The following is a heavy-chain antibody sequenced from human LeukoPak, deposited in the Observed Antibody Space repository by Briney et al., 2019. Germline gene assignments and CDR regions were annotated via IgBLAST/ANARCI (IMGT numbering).Heavy chain of an antibody. V-gene: IGHV4-39*07. J-gene: IGHJ4*02. CDR1: GGSISSSSYY. CDR2: IYYSGST. D-gene: IGHD5-24*01. CDR3: ARDYKYAFDN. Sequence: SETLSLTCTVSGGSISSSSYYWGWIRQPPGKGLEWIGSIYYSGSTYYNPSLKSRVTISVDTSKNQFSLKLSSVTAADTAVYYCARDYKYAFDNWGQGTLVTVSS.